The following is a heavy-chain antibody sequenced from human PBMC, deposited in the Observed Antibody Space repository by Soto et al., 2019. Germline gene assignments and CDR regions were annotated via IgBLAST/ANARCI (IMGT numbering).Heavy chain of an antibody. CDR2: IKQDGSEK. J-gene: IGHJ6*02. V-gene: IGHV3-7*01. CDR1: GFTFSSYW. Sequence: PXESLRLSCAASGFTFSSYWMSWVRQAPGKGLEWVANIKQDGSEKYYVDSVKGRFTISRDNAKNSLYLQMNSLRAEDTAVYYCARDQVGSGWFYYYYGMDVWGQGTTVTVSS. CDR3: ARDQVGSGWFYYYYGMDV. D-gene: IGHD6-19*01.